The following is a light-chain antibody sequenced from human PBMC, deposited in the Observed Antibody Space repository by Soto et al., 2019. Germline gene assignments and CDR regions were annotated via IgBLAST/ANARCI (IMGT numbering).Light chain of an antibody. CDR2: GAS. CDR3: QQYNSYSSWT. V-gene: IGKV3D-15*01. J-gene: IGKJ1*01. CDR1: QSVSSN. Sequence: EIGMTQSPATLSVSPGERATLSCRASQSVSSNLAWYQQKPGQAPRLLIYGASTRATGIPARFSGSGSGTEFTLTISSLQTDDFATYYCQQYNSYSSWTFGQGTKVDI.